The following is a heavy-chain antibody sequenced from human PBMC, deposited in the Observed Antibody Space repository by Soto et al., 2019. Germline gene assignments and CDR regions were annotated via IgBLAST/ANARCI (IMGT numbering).Heavy chain of an antibody. Sequence: QVQLVQSGAEVREPGASVKVSCKASGYSFTSLDINWVRQTAGPGLEWMGWMEPSTGRTGYAQKFQGRVTMTRDTSINTAYMELTTLTSDVTAFYYCARGVSAGVDYWGQGTQVTVSS. CDR3: ARGVSAGVDY. V-gene: IGHV1-8*01. CDR1: GYSFTSLD. D-gene: IGHD1-26*01. CDR2: MEPSTGRT. J-gene: IGHJ4*02.